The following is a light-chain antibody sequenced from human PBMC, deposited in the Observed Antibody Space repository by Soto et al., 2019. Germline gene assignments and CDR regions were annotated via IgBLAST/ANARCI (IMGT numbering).Light chain of an antibody. Sequence: EIVLTQSPATLSLSPGERATLSCWASQSVSNLLAWYQQKPGQAPRLLIYDASNRATGIPARFSGSGSGTDFTLTISSLETEDFAVYYCQQRSSWPRSVGGGTKVDIK. CDR1: QSVSNL. CDR2: DAS. CDR3: QQRSSWPRS. J-gene: IGKJ4*01. V-gene: IGKV3-11*01.